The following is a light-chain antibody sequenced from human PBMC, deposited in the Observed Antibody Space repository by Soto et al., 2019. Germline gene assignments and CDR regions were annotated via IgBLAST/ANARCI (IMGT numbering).Light chain of an antibody. Sequence: QSVLTQPPSVSGAPGQRVTISCTGSSSNIGAGYDVHWYQQLPGTAPKLLIYGNSNRPSGVPDRSSGSKSGTSASLAITGLQAEDEADYYCKSYDSSLSDNYVFGTGTKVTVL. CDR3: KSYDSSLSDNYV. J-gene: IGLJ1*01. CDR1: SSNIGAGYD. CDR2: GNS. V-gene: IGLV1-40*01.